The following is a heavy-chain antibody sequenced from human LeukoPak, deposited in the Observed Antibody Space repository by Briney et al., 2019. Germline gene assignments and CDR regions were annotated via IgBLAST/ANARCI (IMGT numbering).Heavy chain of an antibody. J-gene: IGHJ5*02. CDR3: ASTGYSSGWYSSSPYNWFDP. D-gene: IGHD6-19*01. CDR2: INPSGGST. Sequence: ASVKVSCKASGYTFTSYYMHWVRQAPGQGLEWMGIINPSGGSTSYAQKFQGRVTITADESTSTAYMELSSLRSEDTAVYYCASTGYSSGWYSSSPYNWFDPWGQGTLVTVSS. CDR1: GYTFTSYY. V-gene: IGHV1-46*01.